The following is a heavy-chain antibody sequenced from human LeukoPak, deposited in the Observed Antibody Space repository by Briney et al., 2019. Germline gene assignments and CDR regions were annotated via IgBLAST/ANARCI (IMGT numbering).Heavy chain of an antibody. V-gene: IGHV1-69*04. Sequence: SVKVSCKASGYTFTSYYMHWVRQAPGQGLEWMGRIIPILGIANYAQKFQGRVTITADKSTSTAYMELSSLRSEDTAVYYCARASGYPRYYFDYWGQGTLVTVSS. CDR1: GYTFTSYY. CDR3: ARASGYPRYYFDY. CDR2: IIPILGIA. J-gene: IGHJ4*02. D-gene: IGHD6-25*01.